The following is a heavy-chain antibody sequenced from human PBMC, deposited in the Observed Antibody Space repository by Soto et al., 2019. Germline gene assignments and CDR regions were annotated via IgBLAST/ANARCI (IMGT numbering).Heavy chain of an antibody. D-gene: IGHD6-6*01. J-gene: IGHJ5*02. CDR1: GDSVSSNSAA. CDR2: TYYRSKWYN. Sequence: KQSQTLSLSCAISGDSVSSNSAAWNWIRQSPSRGLEWLGRTYYRSKWYNDYAVSVKSRITINPDTSKNQFSLQLNSVTPEDTAVYYCARVGIAARPNWFDPWGQGTLVTVSS. V-gene: IGHV6-1*01. CDR3: ARVGIAARPNWFDP.